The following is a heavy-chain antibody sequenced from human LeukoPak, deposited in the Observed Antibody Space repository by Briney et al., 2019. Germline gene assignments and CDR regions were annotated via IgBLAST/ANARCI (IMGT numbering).Heavy chain of an antibody. Sequence: SETLSLTCTVTGGSISSSSYYWGWIRQPPGNGLEWIGSIYYSGSTYYNPSLKSRVTISVDTSKNQFSLKLSSVTAADTAVYYCARELTNSWYYFDYWGQGTLVTVSS. CDR2: IYYSGST. J-gene: IGHJ4*02. D-gene: IGHD6-13*01. CDR1: GGSISSSSYY. V-gene: IGHV4-39*07. CDR3: ARELTNSWYYFDY.